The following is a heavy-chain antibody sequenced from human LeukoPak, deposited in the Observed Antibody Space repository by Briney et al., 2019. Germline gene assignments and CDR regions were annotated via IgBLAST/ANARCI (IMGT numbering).Heavy chain of an antibody. CDR3: ARVRSSGYPPPPAFDY. Sequence: SETLSLTCTVSGGSISSYYWSWIRQPPGKGLEWIGYIYYSGSTNYNPSLKSRVTISVDTSKNQFSLKLSSVTAADTAVYYCARVRSSGYPPPPAFDYWGREPWSPSPQ. CDR1: GGSISSYY. D-gene: IGHD3-22*01. V-gene: IGHV4-59*01. J-gene: IGHJ4*02. CDR2: IYYSGST.